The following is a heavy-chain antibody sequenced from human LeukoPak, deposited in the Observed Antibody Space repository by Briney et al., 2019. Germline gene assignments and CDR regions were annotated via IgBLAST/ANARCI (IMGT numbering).Heavy chain of an antibody. J-gene: IGHJ4*02. CDR1: GFPFSSYA. CDR3: AKTYSGTWYPDY. V-gene: IGHV3-23*01. CDR2: ISGSGGST. Sequence: GGPLRLSCAASGFPFSSYAITLVRQAPGKGLEWVSGISGSGGSTYDTDSVKGRFTISRDNSKNTVYLQMNSLRAEDTAVYYCAKTYSGTWYPDYWGQGTLVTVSS. D-gene: IGHD6-13*01.